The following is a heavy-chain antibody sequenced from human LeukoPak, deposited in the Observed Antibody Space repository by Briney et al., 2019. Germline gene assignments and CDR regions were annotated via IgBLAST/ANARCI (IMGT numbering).Heavy chain of an antibody. Sequence: ASLNVSCNPSGYTFTDYYIHWVRQAPGQGLEWMGWINPKSGVTNYAQKFQGRVTLTSDTSVSTAYMDLSSLAPGDTAVYYCARALGNYYDSTVYQAYWGQGQLVTVSS. J-gene: IGHJ4*02. CDR2: INPKSGVT. V-gene: IGHV1-2*02. D-gene: IGHD3-22*01. CDR3: ARALGNYYDSTVYQAY. CDR1: GYTFTDYY.